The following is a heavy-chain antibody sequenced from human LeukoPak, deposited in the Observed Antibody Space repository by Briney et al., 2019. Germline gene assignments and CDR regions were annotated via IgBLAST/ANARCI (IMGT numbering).Heavy chain of an antibody. CDR1: GGSISSYY. V-gene: IGHV4-59*01. D-gene: IGHD3-3*01. CDR3: ARLNYDFWSGYPLPSDY. J-gene: IGHJ4*02. CDR2: IYYSGST. Sequence: SETLSLTCTVSGGSISSYYWSWIRQPPGKGLEWIGYIYYSGSTNYNPSLKSRFTISVDTSKNQFSLKLSSVTAADTAVYYCARLNYDFWSGYPLPSDYWGQGTLVTVSS.